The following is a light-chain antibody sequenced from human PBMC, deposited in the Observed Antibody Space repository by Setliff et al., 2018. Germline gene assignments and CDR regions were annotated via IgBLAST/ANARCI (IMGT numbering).Light chain of an antibody. J-gene: IGLJ1*01. V-gene: IGLV2-14*03. CDR3: CSYVRGSAYF. CDR1: SNDVGGYNY. CDR2: AVT. Sequence: QSALTQPASVSGSLGQSITISCTGTSNDVGGYNYVSWYKQHPGEAPQLMIYAVTKRPSGVSNRFSGSKSGKAASLTISGLQAEDEADYYCCSYVRGSAYFFGTGTRSPS.